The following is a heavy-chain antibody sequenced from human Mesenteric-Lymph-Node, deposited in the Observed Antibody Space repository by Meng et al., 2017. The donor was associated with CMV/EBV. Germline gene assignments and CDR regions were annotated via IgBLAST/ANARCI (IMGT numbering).Heavy chain of an antibody. J-gene: IGHJ6*02. D-gene: IGHD3-3*01. CDR3: AKRFQNYDFWSGYTSGGMDV. Sequence: SETLSLTCTVSGGSISSSSYYWGWIRQPPGKGLEWIGSIYYSGSTYYNPSLKSRVTISVDTSKNQFSLKLSSVTAADTAVYYCAKRFQNYDFWSGYTSGGMDVWGQGTTVTVSS. CDR1: GGSISSSSYY. V-gene: IGHV4-39*07. CDR2: IYYSGST.